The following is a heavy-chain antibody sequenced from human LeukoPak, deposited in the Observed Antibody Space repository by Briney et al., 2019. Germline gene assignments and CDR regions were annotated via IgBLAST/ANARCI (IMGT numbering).Heavy chain of an antibody. CDR1: GGSVRRSNYY. CDR2: IYYSGST. V-gene: IGHV4-39*01. CDR3: ARGQEAGDFDC. J-gene: IGHJ4*02. Sequence: SETLSLTCTVSGGSVRRSNYYWGWVRQPPGKGLEWIGSIYYSGSTYNNPALKSRVTISIDTSQNQFSLKLSSVTAADTAVYYCARGQEAGDFDCWGQGSLVTVSS.